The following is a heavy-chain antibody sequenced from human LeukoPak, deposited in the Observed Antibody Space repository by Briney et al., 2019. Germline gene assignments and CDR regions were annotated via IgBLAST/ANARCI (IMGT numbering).Heavy chain of an antibody. D-gene: IGHD6-13*01. J-gene: IGHJ6*02. V-gene: IGHV3-48*01. CDR1: GFTFNSYS. CDR2: ISSSRSTI. Sequence: GGSLRLSYAASGFTFNSYSMNWVRQAPGKGLEGVSYISSSRSTIYYADSVKGRFPISRDNAKNSLHLQMNSLRAEDTAVYYCARDFYSSSWGSRYYYYGMDVWAQGTTVTVFS. CDR3: ARDFYSSSWGSRYYYYGMDV.